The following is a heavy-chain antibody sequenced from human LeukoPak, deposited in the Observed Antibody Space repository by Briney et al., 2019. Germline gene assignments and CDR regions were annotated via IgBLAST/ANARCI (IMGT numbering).Heavy chain of an antibody. CDR3: ARGPDSSGYYLSYYYMDV. Sequence: ASVKVSRKASGYTFTSYDINWVRQATGQGLEWMGWMNPDSGNTGYAQKFQGRVTMTRNTSISTAYMELSSLRSGDTAVYYCARGPDSSGYYLSYYYMDVWGKGTTVTVSS. V-gene: IGHV1-8*01. J-gene: IGHJ6*03. CDR1: GYTFTSYD. CDR2: MNPDSGNT. D-gene: IGHD3-22*01.